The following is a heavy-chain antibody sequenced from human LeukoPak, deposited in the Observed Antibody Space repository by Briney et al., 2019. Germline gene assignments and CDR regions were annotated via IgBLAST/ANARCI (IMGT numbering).Heavy chain of an antibody. J-gene: IGHJ4*02. D-gene: IGHD1/OR15-1a*01. V-gene: IGHV3-30*04. Sequence: PGGSLRLSCAASGFTFSSYAVHWVRQAPGKGLEWVAVISYDGSNKYYADSVKGRFTISRDNSKNTLYLQMNSLRAEDTAVYYCAREGITGTMYYFDYWGQGTLVTVSS. CDR2: ISYDGSNK. CDR1: GFTFSSYA. CDR3: AREGITGTMYYFDY.